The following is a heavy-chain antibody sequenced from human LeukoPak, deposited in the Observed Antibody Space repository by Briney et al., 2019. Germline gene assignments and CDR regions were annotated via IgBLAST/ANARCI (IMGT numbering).Heavy chain of an antibody. CDR3: AKVRGSVAFDL. V-gene: IGHV1-69*11. CDR2: IIPILSQT. CDR1: GGTFSTYA. J-gene: IGHJ3*01. D-gene: IGHD3-10*01. Sequence: SVQVSCKSSGGTFSTYAINWVRQAPGQGLEWMGRIIPILSQTNSALKVRGRFTMTADESTNTAYMELSSIKSEDTAVYFCAKVRGSVAFDLWGQGTMVTVSP.